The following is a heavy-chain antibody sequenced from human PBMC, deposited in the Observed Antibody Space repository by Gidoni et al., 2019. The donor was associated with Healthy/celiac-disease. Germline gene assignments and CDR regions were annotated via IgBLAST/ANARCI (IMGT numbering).Heavy chain of an antibody. CDR3: ARDVTPVYYYGMDV. D-gene: IGHD2-21*02. J-gene: IGHJ6*02. Sequence: QVQLQESGPGLVKPSETLSLTCTVSGGSISSYYWSWIRQPPGKGLEWIGYIYYSGSTNYNPSLKSRVTISVDTSKNQFSLKLSSVTAADTAVYYCARDVTPVYYYGMDVWGQGTTVTVSS. CDR2: IYYSGST. V-gene: IGHV4-59*01. CDR1: GGSISSYY.